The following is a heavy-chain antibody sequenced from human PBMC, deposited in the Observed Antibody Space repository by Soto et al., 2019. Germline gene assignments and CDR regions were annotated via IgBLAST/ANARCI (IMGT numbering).Heavy chain of an antibody. Sequence: HPGGSLRLSCAASGFTFSSYGMHWVRQAPGKGLEWVAVIWYDGSNKYYADSVKGRFTISRDNSKNTLCLQMNSLRAEDTAVYYCAKDLGHYYDSSGYRSAVCDYWGQGTLVTVSS. V-gene: IGHV3-33*06. CDR1: GFTFSSYG. CDR2: IWYDGSNK. J-gene: IGHJ4*02. CDR3: AKDLGHYYDSSGYRSAVCDY. D-gene: IGHD3-22*01.